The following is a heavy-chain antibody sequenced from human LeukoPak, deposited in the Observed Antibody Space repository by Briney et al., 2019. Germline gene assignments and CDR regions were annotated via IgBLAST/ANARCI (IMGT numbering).Heavy chain of an antibody. CDR2: ISAYNGNT. CDR3: ARRNDYSNYGVALAP. D-gene: IGHD4-11*01. CDR1: GYTFTSYG. Sequence: GASVKVSCKASGYTFTSYGISWVRQAPGQGLEWMGWISAYNGNTNYAQKLQGRVTMTTDTSTSTAYMELRSLRSDDTAVYYCARRNDYSNYGVALAPWGQGTLVTVSS. V-gene: IGHV1-18*01. J-gene: IGHJ5*02.